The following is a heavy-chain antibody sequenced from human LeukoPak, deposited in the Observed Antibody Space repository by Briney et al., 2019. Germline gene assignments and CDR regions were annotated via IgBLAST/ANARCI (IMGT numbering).Heavy chain of an antibody. D-gene: IGHD3-22*01. Sequence: SETLSLTCAVQGGSFSGFFWTWMRQPPGKGPEWIGEINQSRGTNYNPSLKSRATISKDPSKNQFSLKLSSVTAADAAVYYCARDSSGYYYFDYWGQGTLVTVSS. CDR2: INQSRGT. J-gene: IGHJ4*02. CDR3: ARDSSGYYYFDY. CDR1: GGSFSGFF. V-gene: IGHV4-34*01.